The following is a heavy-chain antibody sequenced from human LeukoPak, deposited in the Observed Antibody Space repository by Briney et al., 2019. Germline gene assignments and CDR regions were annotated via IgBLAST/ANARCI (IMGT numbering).Heavy chain of an antibody. D-gene: IGHD2-15*01. CDR1: GGTFRTYG. CDR3: AKALIIGYCSGGSCYTEDAFDI. Sequence: GASVNVSCKASGGTFRTYGFNWVRQAPGQRPEWLGGLIPFFGTPSYAQKFQGRVTITADDSTSTAYMELSSLRSEDTAVYYCAKALIIGYCSGGSCYTEDAFDIWGQGTMVTVSS. V-gene: IGHV1-69*13. CDR2: LIPFFGTP. J-gene: IGHJ3*02.